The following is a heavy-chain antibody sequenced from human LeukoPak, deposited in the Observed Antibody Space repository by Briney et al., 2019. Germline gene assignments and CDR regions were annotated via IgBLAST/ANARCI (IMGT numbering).Heavy chain of an antibody. CDR2: IYYSGST. CDR3: ARGITMIVVVQFDY. D-gene: IGHD3-22*01. J-gene: IGHJ4*02. CDR1: GGSISSYY. V-gene: IGHV4-59*12. Sequence: SETLSLTCTVSGGSISSYYWSWIRQPPGKGLEWIGYIYYSGSTNYNPSLKSRVTISVDTSKNQFSLKLSSVTAADTAVYYCARGITMIVVVQFDYWGQGTLVTVSS.